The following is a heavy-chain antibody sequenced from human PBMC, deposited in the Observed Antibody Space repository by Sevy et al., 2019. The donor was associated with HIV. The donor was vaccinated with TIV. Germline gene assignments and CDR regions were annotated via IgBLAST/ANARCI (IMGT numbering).Heavy chain of an antibody. CDR2: IIPIFGTA. J-gene: IGHJ6*02. Sequence: ASVKVSCKASGGTFSSYAISWVRQAPGQGLEWMGGIIPIFGTANYAQKFQGRVTITADESTSTAYMELSSLRSEDTAVYYCARDHVSNYYDSSGYYRPRYGMDVWGQGTMVTVSS. D-gene: IGHD3-22*01. CDR1: GGTFSSYA. V-gene: IGHV1-69*13. CDR3: ARDHVSNYYDSSGYYRPRYGMDV.